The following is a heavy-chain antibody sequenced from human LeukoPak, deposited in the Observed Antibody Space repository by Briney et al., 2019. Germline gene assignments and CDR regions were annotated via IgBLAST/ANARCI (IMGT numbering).Heavy chain of an antibody. Sequence: ASVKVSCKASGYTFTSYDINWVRQATGQGLEWMGWKNPDSGHTGYAQKFQGRVTITRDTSISTAYMELSSLRSDDTAVYYCARSLFYPPRYCSGGSCYSVRAFDIWGQGTMVTVSS. CDR2: KNPDSGHT. J-gene: IGHJ3*02. V-gene: IGHV1-8*03. D-gene: IGHD2-15*01. CDR1: GYTFTSYD. CDR3: ARSLFYPPRYCSGGSCYSVRAFDI.